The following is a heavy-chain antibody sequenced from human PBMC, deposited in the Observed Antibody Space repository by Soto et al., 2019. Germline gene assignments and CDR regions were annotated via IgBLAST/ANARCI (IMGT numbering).Heavy chain of an antibody. CDR2: IYYSGST. J-gene: IGHJ4*02. D-gene: IGHD2-2*01. V-gene: IGHV4-59*01. CDR3: GRAGGWYCSSTTCYAGGGFDY. Sequence: QVQLQESGPGLVKPSETLSLTCTVSGGSISSYYWSWIRQPPGKGLEWIGYIYYSGSTNYNPSLKSGVTISVARPKNQFSLEVGLVTAGDRAVYYCGRAGGWYCSSTTCYAGGGFDYWGQETLVTVSS. CDR1: GGSISSYY.